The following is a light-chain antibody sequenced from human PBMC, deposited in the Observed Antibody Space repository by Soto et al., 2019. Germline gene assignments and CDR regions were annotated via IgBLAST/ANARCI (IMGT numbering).Light chain of an antibody. J-gene: IGLJ3*02. CDR3: CSYAGSYTWV. CDR1: SSDVGGYKY. CDR2: DVS. V-gene: IGLV2-11*01. Sequence: QSALTQPRSVSGSPGQSDIISCTGTSSDVGGYKYVSWYQQLPGKAPKFMIYDVSKRPSGVPDRFSGSKSGNTASLTISGLQAEDEADYYCCSYAGSYTWVFGGGTKLTVL.